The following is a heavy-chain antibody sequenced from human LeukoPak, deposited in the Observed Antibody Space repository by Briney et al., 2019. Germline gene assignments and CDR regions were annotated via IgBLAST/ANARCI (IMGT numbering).Heavy chain of an antibody. J-gene: IGHJ4*02. V-gene: IGHV3-23*01. CDR3: AKAEGASHY. CDR1: GFTFSSYA. Sequence: GGSLRLSCAASGFTFSSYAMSWVPQSPGKGLEWVSSISGRGVSTYYADSVKGRFTISRDNSKNTLYLQMKSLRAEDTAVYYWAKAEGASHYWGQGTLVTVSS. D-gene: IGHD1-26*01. CDR2: ISGRGVST.